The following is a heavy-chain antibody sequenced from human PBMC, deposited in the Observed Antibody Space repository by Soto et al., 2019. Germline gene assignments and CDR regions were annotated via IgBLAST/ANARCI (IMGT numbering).Heavy chain of an antibody. Sequence: EVQLLDSGGGLGQSGGSLRLSCAASGFSFFTHAMTWVRQAPGKGLEWVSSISASGTQTYYADSVKGRFTISRDNSRNTVYLQMNSLTVEDTAVYYCAKGGGSGYFAYHFIDVWGKGTTVTVSS. V-gene: IGHV3-23*01. CDR3: AKGGGSGYFAYHFIDV. J-gene: IGHJ6*04. CDR1: GFSFFTHA. CDR2: ISASGTQT. D-gene: IGHD3-3*01.